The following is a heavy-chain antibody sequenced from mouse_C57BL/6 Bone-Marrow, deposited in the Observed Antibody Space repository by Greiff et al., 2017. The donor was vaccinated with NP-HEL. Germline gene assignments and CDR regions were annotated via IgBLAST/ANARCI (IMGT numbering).Heavy chain of an antibody. CDR1: GFSFNTYA. CDR2: IRSKSNNYAT. V-gene: IGHV10-1*01. CDR3: VRYDYDAWFAY. D-gene: IGHD2-4*01. Sequence: EVQLVESGGGLVQPKGSLKLSCAASGFSFNTYAMNWVRQAPGKGLEWVARIRSKSNNYATYYADSVKDRFTISRDDSESMLYLQMNNLKTEDTAMYYCVRYDYDAWFAYWGQGTLVTVSA. J-gene: IGHJ3*01.